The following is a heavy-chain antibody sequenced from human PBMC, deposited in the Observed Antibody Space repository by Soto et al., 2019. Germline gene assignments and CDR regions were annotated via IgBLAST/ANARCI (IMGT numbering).Heavy chain of an antibody. J-gene: IGHJ6*03. Sequence: EVQLVESGGGLVQPGGSLRLSCAASGFTFSSYAMHWVRQAPGKGLEYVSAISSNGGSTYYANSVKGRFTISRDNSKNTLYLQMGSLRAEDMAVYYCARDRPSKVYSKYYYYYMDVWGKGTTVTVSS. V-gene: IGHV3-64*01. CDR3: ARDRPSKVYSKYYYYYMDV. D-gene: IGHD4-4*01. CDR2: ISSNGGST. CDR1: GFTFSSYA.